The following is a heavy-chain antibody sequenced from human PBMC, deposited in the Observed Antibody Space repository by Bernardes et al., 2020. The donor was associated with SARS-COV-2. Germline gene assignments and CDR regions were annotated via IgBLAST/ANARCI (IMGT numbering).Heavy chain of an antibody. CDR2: IKSKTDGGTT. V-gene: IGHV3-15*01. CDR1: GFTFSNAW. J-gene: IGHJ6*02. CDR3: ITDSVIVLRGYYGMDV. D-gene: IGHD1-26*01. Sequence: GGSLRLSCAASGFTFSNAWMSWVRQAPGKGLEWVGRIKSKTDGGTTDYAAPVKGRFTISSDDSKNTLYLQMNSLKTEDTAVYYCITDSVIVLRGYYGMDVWGQGTTVTVSS.